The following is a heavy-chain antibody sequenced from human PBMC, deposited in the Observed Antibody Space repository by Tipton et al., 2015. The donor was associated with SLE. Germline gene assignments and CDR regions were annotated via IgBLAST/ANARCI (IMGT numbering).Heavy chain of an antibody. CDR3: ATPGAGTELALHY. CDR1: GGSFSGYY. J-gene: IGHJ4*01. CDR2: INHSGST. D-gene: IGHD1-14*01. Sequence: TLSLTCAVYGGSFSGYYWSWVRQPPGKGLEWIGEINHSGSTNYNPSLKSRVTISVDASKNQISLNLKSATAADTAVYYCATPGAGTELALHYWGPGTLVAVSS. V-gene: IGHV4-34*01.